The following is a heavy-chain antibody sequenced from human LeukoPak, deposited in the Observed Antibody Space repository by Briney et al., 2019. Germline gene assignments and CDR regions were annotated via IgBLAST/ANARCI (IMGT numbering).Heavy chain of an antibody. Sequence: GASVKVSCKASGYTFTGYYMHWVRQAPGQGLEWMGWINPNSGGTNYAQKFQGRVTMTRDTSISTAYMELSRLRSDDTAVYYCARDRVVVLAAKRGWFDPWGQGTLVTVSS. CDR1: GYTFTGYY. CDR3: ARDRVVVLAAKRGWFDP. CDR2: INPNSGGT. J-gene: IGHJ5*02. D-gene: IGHD2-2*01. V-gene: IGHV1-2*02.